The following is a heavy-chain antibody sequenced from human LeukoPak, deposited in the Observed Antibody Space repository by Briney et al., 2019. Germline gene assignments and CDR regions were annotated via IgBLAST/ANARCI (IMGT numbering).Heavy chain of an antibody. Sequence: PSETLSLTCAVYGGSFSGYYWSWIRQPPGKGLEWIGEINHSGSTNYNPSLKSRVTISVDTSKNQFSLKPNSVTAADTAVYYCARGRRAFDYWGQGTLVTVSS. J-gene: IGHJ4*02. D-gene: IGHD5-24*01. CDR3: ARGRRAFDY. CDR1: GGSFSGYY. V-gene: IGHV4-34*01. CDR2: INHSGST.